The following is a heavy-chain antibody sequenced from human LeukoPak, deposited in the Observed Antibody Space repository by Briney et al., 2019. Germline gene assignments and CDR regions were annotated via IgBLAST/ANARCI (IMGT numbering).Heavy chain of an antibody. CDR3: ARDQNFYGSGRRPYFDY. Sequence: SETLSLTCTVPGGSISSNSYYWGWIRQPPGKGLEWIGNIHYSGNTHYNPSLKSRVTISVDTSKNQFSLKLSSVTAADTAVYYCARDQNFYGSGRRPYFDYWGQGTLVTVSS. V-gene: IGHV4-39*07. CDR2: IHYSGNT. CDR1: GGSISSNSYY. J-gene: IGHJ4*02. D-gene: IGHD3-10*01.